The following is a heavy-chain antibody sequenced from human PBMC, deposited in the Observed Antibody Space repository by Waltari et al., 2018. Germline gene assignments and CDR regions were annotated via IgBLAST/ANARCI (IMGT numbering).Heavy chain of an antibody. Sequence: QVQLVQSGAEVKKPGSSVKVSCKASGGTFSSYAISWVRQAPGQGLEWMGGIIPIFGTANYAQKFQGRVTITADESTSTAYMELSSLRSEDTAVYYCARDRGRARFGVVIGFLYDWGQGTLVTVSS. J-gene: IGHJ4*02. CDR1: GGTFSSYA. CDR2: IIPIFGTA. CDR3: ARDRGRARFGVVIGFLYD. D-gene: IGHD3-3*01. V-gene: IGHV1-69*13.